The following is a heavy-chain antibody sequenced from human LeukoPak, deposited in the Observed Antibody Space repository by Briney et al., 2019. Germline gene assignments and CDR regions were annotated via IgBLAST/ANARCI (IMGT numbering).Heavy chain of an antibody. J-gene: IGHJ4*02. Sequence: GGSLRLSCAGSGFNFGIYSMDWVRQAPGKGLAWVAYVSAGSTGIFYAASVKGRFSISRDNAQKSLYLQMNSLRAEDTAIYYCVREKGGFGFVLWGRGTLVTVSS. V-gene: IGHV3-48*04. CDR2: VSAGSTGI. D-gene: IGHD3-16*01. CDR3: VREKGGFGFVL. CDR1: GFNFGIYS.